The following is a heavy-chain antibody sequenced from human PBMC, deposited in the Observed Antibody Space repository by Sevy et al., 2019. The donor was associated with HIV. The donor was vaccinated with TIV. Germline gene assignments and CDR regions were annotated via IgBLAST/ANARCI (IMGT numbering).Heavy chain of an antibody. Sequence: ASVKVSCKVSGYTLTELSMHWVRQAPGKGLEWMGGFDPEDGETIYAQKSQGRVTMTEDTSTDTAYMELSSLRSEDTAVYYCATGFITGSRFYYYYGMDVWGQGTTVTVSS. CDR3: ATGFITGSRFYYYYGMDV. D-gene: IGHD1-20*01. CDR1: GYTLTELS. V-gene: IGHV1-24*01. J-gene: IGHJ6*02. CDR2: FDPEDGET.